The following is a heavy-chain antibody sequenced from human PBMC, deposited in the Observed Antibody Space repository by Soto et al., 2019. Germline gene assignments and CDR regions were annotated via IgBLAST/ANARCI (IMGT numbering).Heavy chain of an antibody. J-gene: IGHJ4*02. V-gene: IGHV1-46*01. CDR1: GYTFTSYY. Sequence: QVQLVQSGAEVKKPGASVKVSCKASGYTFTSYYMHWVRQAPGQGLEWMGIINPSGGSTSYAQKFQGTVTMTRDTSTSTVYMALSNLSPDDTAVYYCGRGRSGELVVFYWGQGTLVTVHS. CDR2: INPSGGST. CDR3: GRGRSGELVVFY. D-gene: IGHD1-7*01.